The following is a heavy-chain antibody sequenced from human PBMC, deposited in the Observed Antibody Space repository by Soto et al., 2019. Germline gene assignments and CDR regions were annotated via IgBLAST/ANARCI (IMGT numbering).Heavy chain of an antibody. J-gene: IGHJ5*02. V-gene: IGHV1-46*01. CDR1: GDTFTSYY. CDR3: ARSSGGNFGIIIEGSNWFDP. CDR2: INPYGGST. D-gene: IGHD3-3*01. Sequence: ASVKVSCKAPGDTFTSYYLNWVRQAPGQGLEWMGVINPYGGSTKYAQKFQGRITMTRDTSRSTVYMELSSLRSDDTAIYYCARSSGGNFGIIIEGSNWFDPWGQGTLVTSPQ.